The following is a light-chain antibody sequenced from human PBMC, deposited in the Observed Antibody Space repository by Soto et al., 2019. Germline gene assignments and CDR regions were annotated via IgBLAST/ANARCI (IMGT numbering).Light chain of an antibody. Sequence: VQMTQSPSTLSASVGDRVTITCRASQTSSSWLAWDQQKPGKAPNLLIYDASTLERGGPSRFRGTGSGTEFTLTIDSLQPDDFATYYCQQYHSSSITFGQGTRLEIK. CDR3: QQYHSSSIT. V-gene: IGKV1-5*01. CDR2: DAS. CDR1: QTSSSW. J-gene: IGKJ5*01.